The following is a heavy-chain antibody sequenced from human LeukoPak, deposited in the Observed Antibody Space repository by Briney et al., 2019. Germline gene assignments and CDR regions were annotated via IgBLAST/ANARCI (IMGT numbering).Heavy chain of an antibody. Sequence: PGGSLRLSCAASGFTVSSNYMSWVRQAPGKGLEWVSVIYSGGSTYYADSVKGRFTISRDNSKSTLYLQLNSLRAEDTAVYYCARALVGATAYWGQGTLVTVSS. J-gene: IGHJ4*02. V-gene: IGHV3-66*01. CDR2: IYSGGST. CDR1: GFTVSSNY. D-gene: IGHD1-26*01. CDR3: ARALVGATAY.